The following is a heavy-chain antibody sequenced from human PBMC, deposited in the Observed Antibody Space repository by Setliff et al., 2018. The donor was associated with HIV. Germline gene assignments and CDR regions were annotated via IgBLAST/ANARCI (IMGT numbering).Heavy chain of an antibody. Sequence: SETLSLTCTVSGGSISSGSHFWGWIRQPAGKGLEWIGHISTSGTTKYNPSLKSRVTISVDTSKKHFSLRLTSVTAADTAVYFCARPRRVRSRAWYWFDIWGQGTLVTVSS. D-gene: IGHD6-19*01. CDR1: GGSISSGSHF. CDR2: ISTSGTT. V-gene: IGHV4-61*09. J-gene: IGHJ5*02. CDR3: ARPRRVRSRAWYWFDI.